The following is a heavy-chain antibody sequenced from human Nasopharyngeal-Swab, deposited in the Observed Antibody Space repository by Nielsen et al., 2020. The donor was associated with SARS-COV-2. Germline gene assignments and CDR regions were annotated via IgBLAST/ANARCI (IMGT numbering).Heavy chain of an antibody. J-gene: IGHJ6*02. CDR2: IKSKTDGGTT. V-gene: IGHV3-15*01. Sequence: GESLKISCAASGFTFSNAWMSWVRQAPGKGLEWVGRIKSKTDGGTTDYAAPVKGRFTISRDDSKNTLYLQMNSLKTEDTAVYYCTTDRRGHGIRSYGMDVWGQGTTVTVSS. CDR1: GFTFSNAW. D-gene: IGHD1-14*01. CDR3: TTDRRGHGIRSYGMDV.